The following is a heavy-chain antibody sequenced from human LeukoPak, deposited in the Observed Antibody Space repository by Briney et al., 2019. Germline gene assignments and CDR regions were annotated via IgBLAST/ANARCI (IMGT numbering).Heavy chain of an antibody. J-gene: IGHJ6*02. CDR2: IYTSGST. CDR3: ARDNTNSYGYYYGMDV. V-gene: IGHV4-4*07. CDR1: GGSISSYY. Sequence: SETLSLTCTVSGGSISSYYWSWIRQPAGKGLEWFGRIYTSGSTNYNPSLKSRVTMSVDTSKNQFSLKLSSVTAADTAVYYCARDNTNSYGYYYGMDVWGQGTTVTVSS. D-gene: IGHD5-18*01.